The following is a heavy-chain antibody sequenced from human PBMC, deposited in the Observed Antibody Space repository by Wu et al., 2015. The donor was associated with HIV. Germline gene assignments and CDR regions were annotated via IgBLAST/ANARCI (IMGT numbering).Heavy chain of an antibody. D-gene: IGHD5-24*01. CDR3: ARSHKWLQLRYQGIFDY. CDR2: INPKSGGA. J-gene: IGHJ4*02. CDR1: GYSFTDYY. V-gene: IGHV1-2*02. Sequence: VQLVQVWGLELRKPGASMKVSCKASGYSFTDYYIFWVRQAPGQGLEWMGWINPKSGGANYAQDFKGRLTLTRDTSITTVYMELKRLTSEDTAMYFCARSHKWLQLRYQGIFDYWGQGTLVTVSS.